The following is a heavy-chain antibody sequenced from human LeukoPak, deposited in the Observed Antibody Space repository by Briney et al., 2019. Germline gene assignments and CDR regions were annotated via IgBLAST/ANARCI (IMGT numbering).Heavy chain of an antibody. CDR2: IYYSGST. D-gene: IGHD2-2*01. J-gene: IGHJ6*04. V-gene: IGHV4-39*01. CDR1: GDSISSSSYY. Sequence: PSETLSLTCTVSGDSISSSSYYWGWIRQPPGKGLEWIGNIYYSGSTYYNPSLKSRVTISVDTSKNQFSLKLSPVTAADTAVYYCARVLVVPAAKGYYYYYGMDVWGKGTTVTVSS. CDR3: ARVLVVPAAKGYYYYYGMDV.